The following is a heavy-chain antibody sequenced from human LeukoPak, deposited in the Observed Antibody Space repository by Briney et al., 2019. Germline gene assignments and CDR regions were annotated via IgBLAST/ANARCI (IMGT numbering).Heavy chain of an antibody. J-gene: IGHJ3*02. D-gene: IGHD5-18*01. CDR3: ARRNTAMVSDI. CDR1: GYSFTSYW. Sequence: GESLKISCKGSGYSFTSYWIGWVRQMPGKGLEWMGIIYPGDSDTRYSPSFQGQVTISADKSIGTAYLQWGSLKASDTAMYYCARRNTAMVSDIWGQGTMVTVSS. V-gene: IGHV5-51*01. CDR2: IYPGDSDT.